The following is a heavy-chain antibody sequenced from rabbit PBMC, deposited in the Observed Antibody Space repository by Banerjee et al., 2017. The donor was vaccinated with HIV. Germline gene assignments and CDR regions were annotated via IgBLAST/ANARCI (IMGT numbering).Heavy chain of an antibody. V-gene: IGHV1S40*01. D-gene: IGHD5-1*01. J-gene: IGHJ4*01. CDR2: IYAGSGST. CDR1: GFSFTSSYY. CDR3: ARSATIDIAFKL. Sequence: QSLEESGGGLVKPGASLTLTCTASGFSFTSSYYMCWVRQAPGKGLEWIACIYAGSGSTYYASWAKDRFTISKTSSTTVTLQMTSLTAADTATYFCARSATIDIAFKLWGQGTLVTVS.